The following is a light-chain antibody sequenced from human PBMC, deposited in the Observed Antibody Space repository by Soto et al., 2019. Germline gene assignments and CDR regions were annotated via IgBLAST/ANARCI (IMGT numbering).Light chain of an antibody. J-gene: IGKJ5*01. CDR3: QQYNNGIT. CDR1: QSVSSSY. CDR2: GAS. Sequence: EIVLTQSPGTLSLSPGERATLSCRASQSVSSSYLAWYQQKPGQAPRLLIYGASSRATGIPDRFSGSGSGTDFTLTISRLEPEDFAVYYCQQYNNGITFGQGTRLEIK. V-gene: IGKV3-20*01.